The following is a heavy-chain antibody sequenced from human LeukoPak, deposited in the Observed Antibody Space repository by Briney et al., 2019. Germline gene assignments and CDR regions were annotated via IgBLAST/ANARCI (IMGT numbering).Heavy chain of an antibody. D-gene: IGHD3-3*01. V-gene: IGHV4-39*01. J-gene: IGHJ4*02. CDR2: IYYSGST. CDR1: GGSISSSSYY. Sequence: SETLSLTCTVSGGSISSSSYYWGWIRQPPGKGLEWIGSIYYSGSTYYNPSLKSRVTISVDTSKNQFSLKLSSVTAADTAVYYCASLWTDFWSGYYPVSSDYWGQGTLVTVSS. CDR3: ASLWTDFWSGYYPVSSDY.